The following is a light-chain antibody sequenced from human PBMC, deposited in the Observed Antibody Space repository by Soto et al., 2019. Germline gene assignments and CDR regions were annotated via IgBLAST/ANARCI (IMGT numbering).Light chain of an antibody. Sequence: QSALTQPRSVSGSPGQSVTISCNGASSDVGGYNYVSWHQQHPGKAPKLIIFAVTQRPSGVPARFSGSKSGNTASLTISGLQADDEADYYCCSYAGSNTWVFGGGTKLTVL. CDR2: AVT. V-gene: IGLV2-11*02. CDR1: SSDVGGYNY. J-gene: IGLJ3*02. CDR3: CSYAGSNTWV.